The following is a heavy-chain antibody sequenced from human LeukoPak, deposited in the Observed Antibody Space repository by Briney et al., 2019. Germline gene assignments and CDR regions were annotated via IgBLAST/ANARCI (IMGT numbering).Heavy chain of an antibody. CDR1: GGSISSYY. CDR2: INHSGST. J-gene: IGHJ6*03. D-gene: IGHD3-10*01. V-gene: IGHV4-34*01. Sequence: SETLSLTCTVSGGSISSYYWSWIRQPPGKGLEWIGEINHSGSTNYNPSLKSRVTISVDTSKNQFSLKLSSVTAADTAVYYCARSPRYYYGSGSYFKPNYYYYMDVWGKGTTVTVSS. CDR3: ARSPRYYYGSGSYFKPNYYYYMDV.